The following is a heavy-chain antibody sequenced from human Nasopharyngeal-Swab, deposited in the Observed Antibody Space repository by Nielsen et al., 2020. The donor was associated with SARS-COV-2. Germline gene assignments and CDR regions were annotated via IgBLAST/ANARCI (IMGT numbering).Heavy chain of an antibody. CDR3: AKDLSYDSSGYYDY. J-gene: IGHJ4*02. CDR1: GITLSSYA. D-gene: IGHD3-22*01. Sequence: GGSMRLFCAASGITLSSYAIIWVRQAPWKGLEWVSSFSGSGGTTYYTDAVKGRFTISRDNSKNTLYLQMNSLRAEDTAVYYCAKDLSYDSSGYYDYLGQGTLVTVSS. CDR2: FSGSGGTT. V-gene: IGHV3-23*01.